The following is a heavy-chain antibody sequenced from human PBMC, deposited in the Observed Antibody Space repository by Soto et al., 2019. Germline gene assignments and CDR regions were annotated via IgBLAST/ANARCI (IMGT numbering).Heavy chain of an antibody. D-gene: IGHD5-12*01. V-gene: IGHV4-59*11. CDR1: GVSITRHY. Sequence: PETLSLTCTVSGVSITRHYWSCIRQPPGKGLEWIAYTYYDGSTSYNPSLKSRVTMSVDTSKNQFTLKVRSVTAADPAGYYCALGCGYDSIGNFDRWGQGAPVTLSS. J-gene: IGHJ4*02. CDR2: TYYDGST. CDR3: ALGCGYDSIGNFDR.